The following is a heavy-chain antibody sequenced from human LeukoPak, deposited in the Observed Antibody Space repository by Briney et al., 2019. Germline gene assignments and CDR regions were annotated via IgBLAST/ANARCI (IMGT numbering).Heavy chain of an antibody. CDR3: ARDSQYSSSWAPFDY. Sequence: GESLKISCAASGFTVSSNYMSWVRQAPGKGLEWVSVIYSGGSTYYADSVKGRFTISRDNSKNTLYLQMNSLRAEDTAVYYCARDSQYSSSWAPFDYWGQGTLVTVSS. CDR1: GFTVSSNY. CDR2: IYSGGST. V-gene: IGHV3-66*01. D-gene: IGHD6-13*01. J-gene: IGHJ4*02.